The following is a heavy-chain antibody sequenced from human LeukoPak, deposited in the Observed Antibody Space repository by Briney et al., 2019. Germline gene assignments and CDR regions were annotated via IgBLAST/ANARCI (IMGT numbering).Heavy chain of an antibody. Sequence: ASVKVSCKASGYTFTSYYMHWVRQAPGQGLEWMGIINPSGGSTSYAQKFQGRVTITADKSTSTAYMELSSLRSEDTAVYYCARVREDIVVVVAATDYYYYMDVWGKGTTVTVSS. V-gene: IGHV1-46*01. J-gene: IGHJ6*03. D-gene: IGHD2-15*01. CDR2: INPSGGST. CDR3: ARVREDIVVVVAATDYYYYMDV. CDR1: GYTFTSYY.